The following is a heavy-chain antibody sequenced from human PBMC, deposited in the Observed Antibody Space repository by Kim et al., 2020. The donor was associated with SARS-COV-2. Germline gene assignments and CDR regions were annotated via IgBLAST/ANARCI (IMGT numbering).Heavy chain of an antibody. CDR3: ARDPPIGWYYYGMDV. D-gene: IGHD1-26*01. Sequence: GASLRLSCAASGFTFSSYAMHWVRQAPGKGLEWVAVISYDGSNKYYADSVKGRFTISRDNSKNTLYLQMNSLRAEDTAVYYCARDPPIGWYYYGMDVWGQGTTVTVSS. J-gene: IGHJ6*02. V-gene: IGHV3-30*04. CDR2: ISYDGSNK. CDR1: GFTFSSYA.